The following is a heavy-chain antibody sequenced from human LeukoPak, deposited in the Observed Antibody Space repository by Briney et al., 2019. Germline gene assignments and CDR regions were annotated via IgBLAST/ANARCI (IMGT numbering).Heavy chain of an antibody. V-gene: IGHV3-74*01. CDR3: AREIAQSPDVFDI. CDR2: INSDGSST. D-gene: IGHD2/OR15-2a*01. Sequence: GGSLSLSCAASAFTFSSYWMHWDSHPPAKGLVWVSRINSDGSSTSYADSVKGRFTISRHNAKNTLYLQMNSLRAEDTAVYYCAREIAQSPDVFDIWGQGTMVTVSS. CDR1: AFTFSSYW. J-gene: IGHJ3*02.